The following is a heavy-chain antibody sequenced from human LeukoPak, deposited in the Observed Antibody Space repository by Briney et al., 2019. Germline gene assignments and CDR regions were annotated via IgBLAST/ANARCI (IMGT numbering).Heavy chain of an antibody. CDR1: GYTFTGYY. CDR3: ASTQYGSGPYCFDY. D-gene: IGHD3-10*01. J-gene: IGHJ4*02. V-gene: IGHV1-2*02. CDR2: INPNSGGT. Sequence: ASVKVSCKASGYTFTGYYMHWVRQAPGQGLEWMGWINPNSGGTNYAQKFQGRVTMTRDTSISTAYMELSRLRSDDTAVYYCASTQYGSGPYCFDYWGQGTLVTVSS.